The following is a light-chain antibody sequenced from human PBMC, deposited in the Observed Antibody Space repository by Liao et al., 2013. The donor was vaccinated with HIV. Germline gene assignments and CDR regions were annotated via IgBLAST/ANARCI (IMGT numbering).Light chain of an antibody. Sequence: SYELTQPPSVSVAPGKTARITCGGNNIGSKSVYWYQQKPGQAPVLVIYYDSDRPSGIPERFSGSNSGNTATLTISRVEAGDEADYYCQAWDSSTSVFGGGTKLTVL. CDR2: YDS. CDR1: NIGSKS. J-gene: IGLJ2*01. CDR3: QAWDSSTSV. V-gene: IGLV3-21*01.